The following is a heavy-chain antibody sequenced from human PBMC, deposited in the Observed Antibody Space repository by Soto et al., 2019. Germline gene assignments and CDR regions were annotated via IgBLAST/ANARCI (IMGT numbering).Heavy chain of an antibody. J-gene: IGHJ4*02. CDR1: GFTFSNYG. Sequence: QVQLVESGGGVVQPGRSLRLSCAASGFTFSNYGMHWVRQAPGKGLERVAVIWYDGTTKYYADSVQGRFTISRDNSKNTLYLQMNSLRADDTAVYYCATGDNYYGSGIWGQGTLVTVSS. D-gene: IGHD3-10*01. V-gene: IGHV3-33*01. CDR2: IWYDGTTK. CDR3: ATGDNYYGSGI.